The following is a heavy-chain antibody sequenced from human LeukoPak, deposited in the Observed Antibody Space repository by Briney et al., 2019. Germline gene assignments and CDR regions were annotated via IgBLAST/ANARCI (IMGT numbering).Heavy chain of an antibody. CDR1: GFTFSSYS. J-gene: IGHJ5*02. CDR3: ARDNWAPGVIMTQTSNWFDP. CDR2: ISSSSATI. V-gene: IGHV3-48*04. D-gene: IGHD3-10*01. Sequence: GGSLRLSCAASGFTFSSYSMSWVRQAPGKGLEWVSYISSSSATIYYTDSVKGRFTISRDNAKNSMYLQMNSLRAEDTAVYYCARDNWAPGVIMTQTSNWFDPWGQGTLVTVSS.